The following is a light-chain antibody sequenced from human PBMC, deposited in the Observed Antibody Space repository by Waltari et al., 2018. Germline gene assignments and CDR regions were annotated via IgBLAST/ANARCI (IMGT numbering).Light chain of an antibody. CDR1: QSVLYSSNNKNY. J-gene: IGKJ2*01. CDR3: QQYYSTPYT. Sequence: DIVMTQSPDSLAVSLGERATINCKSSQSVLYSSNNKNYLAWHQQKPGQPPKLRLYWASTRESGVPGRFSGSGSGTDFTLTISTLQAEDVAIYYCQQYYSTPYTFGQGTKLEIK. V-gene: IGKV4-1*01. CDR2: WAS.